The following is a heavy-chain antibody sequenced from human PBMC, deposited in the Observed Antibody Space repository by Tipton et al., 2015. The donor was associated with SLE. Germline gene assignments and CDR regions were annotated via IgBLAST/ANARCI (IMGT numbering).Heavy chain of an antibody. CDR3: VVAATPDAFDI. Sequence: LRLSCTVSGGSISSYYWSWVRQPPGKGLEGIGYIYYSGSTNYNPPLKSRVTISVDTSKTHFSLKLNSVTAADTAVYYCVVAATPDAFDIWGQGTMVTVSS. V-gene: IGHV4-59*08. D-gene: IGHD2-15*01. CDR1: GGSISSYY. J-gene: IGHJ3*02. CDR2: IYYSGST.